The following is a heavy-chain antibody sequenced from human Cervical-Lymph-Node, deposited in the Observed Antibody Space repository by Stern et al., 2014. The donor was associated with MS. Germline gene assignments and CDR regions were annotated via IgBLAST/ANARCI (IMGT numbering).Heavy chain of an antibody. Sequence: QLQLQESGPGLVKPSETLSLTCTVSGGSMNTYYWSWIRQPPGKGLEWIGYMFHRGSANYHPSLKSRGTISAEPAKTQSSLPVRSVTAADTAVYYCARRRNSFAFRDAFDIWGQGTMVTVS. J-gene: IGHJ3*02. CDR2: MFHRGSA. CDR1: GGSMNTYY. V-gene: IGHV4-59*08. D-gene: IGHD3-16*01. CDR3: ARRRNSFAFRDAFDI.